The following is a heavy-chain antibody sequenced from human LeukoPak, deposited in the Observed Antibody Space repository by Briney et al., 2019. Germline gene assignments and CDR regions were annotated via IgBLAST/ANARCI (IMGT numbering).Heavy chain of an antibody. Sequence: PGGSLRLSCAASGFTFSGYGMSWVRQAPGKGLEWVSAISGSGGSTYYADSVKGRFTISRDNSKNTLYLQMNSLRAEDTAVYYCAKDGAGVAAATGYYYYYMDVWGKGTTVTISS. CDR1: GFTFSGYG. V-gene: IGHV3-23*01. D-gene: IGHD6-13*01. CDR3: AKDGAGVAAATGYYYYYMDV. CDR2: ISGSGGST. J-gene: IGHJ6*03.